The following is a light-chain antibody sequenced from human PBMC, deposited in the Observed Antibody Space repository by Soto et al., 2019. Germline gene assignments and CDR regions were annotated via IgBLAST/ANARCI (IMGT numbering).Light chain of an antibody. V-gene: IGKV1-5*01. CDR1: QSISSW. CDR2: DAS. Sequence: DIQMTQSPSILSSSLGDSVTITCRASQSISSWLAWYQQKPGKAPKLLIYDASSLESGVQSRFSGSGSGTDFTLTIRCLQSEDFAVYYCQQYHNWLTFGGGTKVDIK. J-gene: IGKJ4*01. CDR3: QQYHNWLT.